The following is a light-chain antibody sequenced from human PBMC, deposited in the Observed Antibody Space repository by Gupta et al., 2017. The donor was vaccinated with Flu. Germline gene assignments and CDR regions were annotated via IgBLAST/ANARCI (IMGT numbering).Light chain of an antibody. J-gene: IGLJ3*02. V-gene: IGLV1-47*01. Sequence: VLTHPPSASWTPGQSLPISCSRSSSNIGRNHVYSYPPLPGTAPQLLFYRNTQPPSGVPDRFSCSKSGTCDSPAISRLGSEDEAEDDYSGWADRLSGLWVFGGGTKLTVL. CDR3: SGWADRLSGLWV. CDR1: SSNIGRNH. CDR2: RNT.